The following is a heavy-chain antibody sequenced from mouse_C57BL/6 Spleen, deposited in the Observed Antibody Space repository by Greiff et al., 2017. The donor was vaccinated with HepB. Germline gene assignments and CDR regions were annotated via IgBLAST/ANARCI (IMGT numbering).Heavy chain of an antibody. D-gene: IGHD2-4*01. Sequence: QVQLKQPGAELVKPGASVKLSCKASGYTFTSYWMHWVKQRPGQGLEWIGMIHPNSGSTNYNEKFKSKATLTVDKSSSTAYMQLSSLTSEDSAVYYCARREYDYDGAWFAYWGQGTLVTVSA. CDR3: ARREYDYDGAWFAY. V-gene: IGHV1-64*01. CDR1: GYTFTSYW. CDR2: IHPNSGST. J-gene: IGHJ3*01.